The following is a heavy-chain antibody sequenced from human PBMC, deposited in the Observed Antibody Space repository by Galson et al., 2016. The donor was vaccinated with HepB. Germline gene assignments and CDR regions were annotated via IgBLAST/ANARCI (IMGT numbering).Heavy chain of an antibody. CDR3: AKARCLNGGHYDVDS. CDR1: GFTFGDNA. V-gene: IGHV3-9*01. J-gene: IGHJ4*02. Sequence: SLRLSCAASGFTFGDNAMHWVRQAPGKGLEWVSGISRDGGRIDYADSVKGRFTISRDNAKNSLYLQMNSLAPEDTALYFWAKARCLNGGHYDVDSWGQGTLVTVSS. CDR2: ISRDGGRI. D-gene: IGHD7-27*01.